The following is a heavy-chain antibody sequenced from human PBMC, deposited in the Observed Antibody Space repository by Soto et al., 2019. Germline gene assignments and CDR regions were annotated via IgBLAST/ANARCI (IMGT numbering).Heavy chain of an antibody. D-gene: IGHD3-10*01. CDR1: GGTFSSYA. CDR2: ISAYNGNT. V-gene: IGHV1-18*01. Sequence: ASVKVSCKASGGTFSSYAISWVRQAPGQGLEWMGWISAYNGNTNYAQKLQGRVTMTTDTSTSTAYMELRSLRSDDTAVYYCARDTYYYGSGSYLPTFDPWGQGTLVTVSS. J-gene: IGHJ5*02. CDR3: ARDTYYYGSGSYLPTFDP.